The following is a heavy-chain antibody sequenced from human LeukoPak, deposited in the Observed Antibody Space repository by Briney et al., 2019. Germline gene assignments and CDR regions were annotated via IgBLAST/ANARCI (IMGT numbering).Heavy chain of an antibody. CDR2: ISSSSSYI. V-gene: IGHV3-21*01. D-gene: IGHD1-26*01. CDR1: GFTFSSYS. J-gene: IGHJ6*02. CDR3: ARPLRRVGATFGMDV. Sequence: GGSLRLSCAASGFTFSSYSMNWVRQAPGKGLEWVSSISSSSSYIYYADSVKGRFTISRDNAKNSLYLQMNSLRAEDTAVYYRARPLRRVGATFGMDVWGQGTTVTVSS.